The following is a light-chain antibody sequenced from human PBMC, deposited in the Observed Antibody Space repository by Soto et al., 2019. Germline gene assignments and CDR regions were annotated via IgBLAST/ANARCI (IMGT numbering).Light chain of an antibody. CDR3: SSYAGSIYV. CDR1: SSDVGRYNH. V-gene: IGLV2-8*01. J-gene: IGLJ6*01. Sequence: QSALTQPPSASGSPGQSVTISCTGTSSDVGRYNHVSWYQQHPGKAPKLMIFDVDKRPSGVADRFSGSKSGNTASLTVSGLQAEDEADYYCSSYAGSIYVFGSGTKVTVL. CDR2: DVD.